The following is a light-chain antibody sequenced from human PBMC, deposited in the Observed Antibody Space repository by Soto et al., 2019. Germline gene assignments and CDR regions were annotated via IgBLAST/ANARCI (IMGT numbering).Light chain of an antibody. V-gene: IGKV1-39*01. CDR1: QSISDS. J-gene: IGKJ4*01. CDR3: QQSFSFPAT. Sequence: DIQMTQSPSSLSASVGDRVTITCRASQSISDSLNWYQHKPGTAPKLLIYAASSLQSGVPSRFSGGGSGTDFTLTISSLQPEDFVTYFCQQSFSFPATFGGGTKVGIK. CDR2: AAS.